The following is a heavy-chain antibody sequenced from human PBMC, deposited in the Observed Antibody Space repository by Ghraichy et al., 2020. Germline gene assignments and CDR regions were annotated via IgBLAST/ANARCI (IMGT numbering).Heavy chain of an antibody. V-gene: IGHV3-21*01. CDR1: GFTFSVYS. CDR2: ISSSSSYI. D-gene: IGHD2-2*01. J-gene: IGHJ6*02. Sequence: LSLTCAASGFTFSVYSMNWVRQAPGKGLEWVSSISSSSSYIYYADSVKGRFTISRDNAKNSLYLQMNSLRAEDTAFYYCARDKAGDQYGMDVWGQGTTVTVSS. CDR3: ARDKAGDQYGMDV.